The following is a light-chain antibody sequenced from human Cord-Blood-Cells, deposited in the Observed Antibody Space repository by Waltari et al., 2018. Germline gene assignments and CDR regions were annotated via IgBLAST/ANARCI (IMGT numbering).Light chain of an antibody. Sequence: QSVLTQPPSVSGAPGQRVTISCTGSSSTIGAGYDVHWSQQLPGTAPKLLIYGNSNRPSGVPDRFSGSKSGTSASLAITGLQAEDEADYYCQSYDSSLSGFWVFGGGTKLTVL. V-gene: IGLV1-40*01. CDR2: GNS. J-gene: IGLJ3*02. CDR1: SSTIGAGYD. CDR3: QSYDSSLSGFWV.